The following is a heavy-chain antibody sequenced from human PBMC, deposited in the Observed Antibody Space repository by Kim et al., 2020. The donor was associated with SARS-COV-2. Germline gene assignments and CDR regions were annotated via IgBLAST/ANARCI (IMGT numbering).Heavy chain of an antibody. CDR1: GFSFSNYA. Sequence: GGSLRLSCAASGFSFSNYAMTWVRQAPGQGLEWVSAISGSTVDTYYADSVKGRFIISRDNSKNTLYLQMYNLGVEDTAIYYCTKKGTGTWGFVYWGQGTL. V-gene: IGHV3-23*01. CDR3: TKKGTGTWGFVY. D-gene: IGHD1-7*01. J-gene: IGHJ4*02. CDR2: ISGSTVDT.